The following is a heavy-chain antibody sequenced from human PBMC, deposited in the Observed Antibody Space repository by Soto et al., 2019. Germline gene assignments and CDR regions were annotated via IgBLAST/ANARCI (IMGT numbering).Heavy chain of an antibody. Sequence: PSETLSLTCAVYGGSFSGYYWSWIRQPPGKGLEWIGEINHSGSTNYNPSLKSRVTISVDTSKNQFSLKLSSVTAADTAVYYCARGALARGKPNWFDPWGQGTLVTVSS. J-gene: IGHJ5*02. D-gene: IGHD3-16*01. CDR2: INHSGST. V-gene: IGHV4-34*01. CDR1: GGSFSGYY. CDR3: ARGALARGKPNWFDP.